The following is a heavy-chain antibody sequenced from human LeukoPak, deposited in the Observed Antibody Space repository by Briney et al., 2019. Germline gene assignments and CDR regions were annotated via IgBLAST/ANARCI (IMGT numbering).Heavy chain of an antibody. CDR2: FDPGDGET. V-gene: IGHV1-24*01. CDR3: ATGSYYYDSSGYYYYYYGMDV. Sequence: ASVKVSCKVSGYTLTELSMHWVRQAPGKGLEWMGGFDPGDGETIYAQKFQGRVTMTEDTSTDTAYMELSSLRSEDTAVYYCATGSYYYDSSGYYYYYYGMDVWGQGTTVTVSS. J-gene: IGHJ6*02. D-gene: IGHD3-22*01. CDR1: GYTLTELS.